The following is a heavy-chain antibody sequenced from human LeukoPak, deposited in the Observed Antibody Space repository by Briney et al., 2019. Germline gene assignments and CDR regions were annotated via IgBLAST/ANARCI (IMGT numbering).Heavy chain of an antibody. J-gene: IGHJ5*02. Sequence: PSETLSLTCTVSRGSISSYYWSWIRQPAGKGLEWIGRIYTSGSTNYNPSLKSRVTMSVDTSKNQFSLKLSSVTAADTAVYYCARALYCSSTSCYSFDPWGQGTLVTVSS. CDR1: RGSISSYY. V-gene: IGHV4-4*07. CDR2: IYTSGST. CDR3: ARALYCSSTSCYSFDP. D-gene: IGHD2-2*01.